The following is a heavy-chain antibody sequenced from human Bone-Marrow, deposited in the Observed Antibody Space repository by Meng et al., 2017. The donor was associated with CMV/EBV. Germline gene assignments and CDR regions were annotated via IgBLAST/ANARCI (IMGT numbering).Heavy chain of an antibody. CDR2: ISSNGDRT. V-gene: IGHV3-64*01. D-gene: IGHD6-19*01. J-gene: IGHJ5*02. CDR1: GFTFSSHA. CDR3: ARERGSGWFNWFDP. Sequence: AGFTFSSHAMHWVRQAPGKGLEFVSAISSNGDRTYYGNSVKGRFTISRDNSRNTLYLQMGSLRPEDMAVYYCARERGSGWFNWFDPWGQGTLVTVSS.